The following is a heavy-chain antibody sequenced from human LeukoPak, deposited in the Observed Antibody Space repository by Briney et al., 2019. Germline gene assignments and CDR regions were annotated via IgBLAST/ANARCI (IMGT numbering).Heavy chain of an antibody. D-gene: IGHD6-6*01. Sequence: PGGSLRLSCVASGFTFGHNAMAWVRQAPGKRLEWVSALSGSGGDTFYADSVKGRFTISGDNSKNTLYLQLSSLRPDGTAVYYCAKGAPSSSSIFDFWGPGTQVTVSS. CDR3: AKGAPSSSSIFDF. V-gene: IGHV3-23*01. CDR1: GFTFGHNA. J-gene: IGHJ4*02. CDR2: LSGSGGDT.